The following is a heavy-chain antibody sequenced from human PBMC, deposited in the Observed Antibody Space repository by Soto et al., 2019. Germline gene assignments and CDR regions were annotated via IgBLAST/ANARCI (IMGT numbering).Heavy chain of an antibody. CDR1: GGSLSSYY. CDR3: SRHVTAAGTASDY. CDR2: IYYSGST. J-gene: IGHJ4*02. V-gene: IGHV4-59*08. D-gene: IGHD6-13*01. Sequence: PSETLSLTCTVSGGSLSSYYWTWIRQSPGKGLEWIGYIYYSGSTNYNPSLKSRFTISVETSKNQFSLKLSSVTAADTAVYYGSRHVTAAGTASDYWGQGTLVTVS.